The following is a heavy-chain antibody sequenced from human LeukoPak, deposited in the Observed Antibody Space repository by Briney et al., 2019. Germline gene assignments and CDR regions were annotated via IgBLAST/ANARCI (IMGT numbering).Heavy chain of an antibody. CDR3: ASVSWGSSAYIDY. J-gene: IGHJ4*02. D-gene: IGHD7-27*01. V-gene: IGHV1-69*05. CDR1: GGTFSSYA. Sequence: SVEVSCKASGGTFSSYAISWVRQAPGQGLEWMGRIIPIFGTANYAQKFQGRVTITTDESTSTAYMELSCLRSEDTAVYYCASVSWGSSAYIDYWVQGTLVTVSS. CDR2: IIPIFGTA.